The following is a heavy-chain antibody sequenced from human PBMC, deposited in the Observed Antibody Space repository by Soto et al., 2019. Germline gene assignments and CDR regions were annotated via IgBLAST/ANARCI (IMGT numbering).Heavy chain of an antibody. V-gene: IGHV1-69*10. Sequence: SVKVSCRVSGGSFIDYASSWVRQAPGGGLEWMGGVIPMLETSLHAVKFQGRVRLTADKSTSTAYMELSSLRYEDTDMYFCAREGVESSSWYFFDYWGQGTPVTVSS. J-gene: IGHJ4*02. CDR3: AREGVESSSWYFFDY. CDR1: GGSFIDYA. CDR2: VIPMLETS. D-gene: IGHD6-13*01.